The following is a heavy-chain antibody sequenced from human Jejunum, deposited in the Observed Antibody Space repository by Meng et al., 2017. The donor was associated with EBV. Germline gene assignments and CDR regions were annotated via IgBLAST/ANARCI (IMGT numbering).Heavy chain of an antibody. CDR1: GGSVNSGNVY. D-gene: IGHD5-12*01. J-gene: IGHJ4*02. Sequence: QLQLQESGPGPVKPSETLSLPCTVSGGSVNSGNVYWSWIRQPPGKGLEWIGYIYYSGSTNYIPSLKSRVTISLDTSKNQFSLKLSSVTAADTAVYYCADLRYSGYDRAFDYWGQGALVTVSS. CDR3: ADLRYSGYDRAFDY. V-gene: IGHV4-61*01. CDR2: IYYSGST.